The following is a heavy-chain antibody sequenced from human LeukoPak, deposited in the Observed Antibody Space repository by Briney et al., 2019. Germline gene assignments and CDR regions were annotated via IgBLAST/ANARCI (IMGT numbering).Heavy chain of an antibody. CDR2: DYSGGST. V-gene: IGHV3-53*01. D-gene: IGHD2-21*02. Sequence: PGGSLRLSCAASGFIVSSNYMTWVRQAPGKGLEWVSVDYSGGSTYYADSVKGRFTISRDNAKKSLYLQMTSLTAEDTAVYYCARDRGAYCGGDCYLGFDYWGRGTLVTVSS. CDR1: GFIVSSNY. CDR3: ARDRGAYCGGDCYLGFDY. J-gene: IGHJ4*01.